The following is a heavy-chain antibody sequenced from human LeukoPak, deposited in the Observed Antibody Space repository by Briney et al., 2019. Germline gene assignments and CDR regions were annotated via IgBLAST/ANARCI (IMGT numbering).Heavy chain of an antibody. J-gene: IGHJ4*02. Sequence: PGGSLRLSCAASGLTFSTYSMSWVRQAPGKGLEWVSYISSSSSTKYYADSVKGRFTISRDNAKNSLYLQMNSLRAEDTAVYYCAREFSRPDCSGGSCYEMVDSWGQGTLVTVSS. CDR3: AREFSRPDCSGGSCYEMVDS. D-gene: IGHD2-15*01. CDR2: ISSSSSTK. CDR1: GLTFSTYS. V-gene: IGHV3-48*01.